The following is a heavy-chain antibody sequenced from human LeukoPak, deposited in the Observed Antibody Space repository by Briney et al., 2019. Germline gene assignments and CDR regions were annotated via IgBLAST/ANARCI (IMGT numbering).Heavy chain of an antibody. CDR3: ARYCSSSRCLYYYHMDV. CDR2: ISSGSSYI. V-gene: IGHV3-21*01. CDR1: GFTFSTYS. Sequence: PGGSLRLSCAASGFTFSTYSMNWVRQAPGKGLEWVSSISSGSSYIYYADSVKGRFTISRDDAKNSLYLKMNSLRAEDTAVYYCARYCSSSRCLYYYHMDVWGKGATVTVSS. J-gene: IGHJ6*03. D-gene: IGHD2-2*01.